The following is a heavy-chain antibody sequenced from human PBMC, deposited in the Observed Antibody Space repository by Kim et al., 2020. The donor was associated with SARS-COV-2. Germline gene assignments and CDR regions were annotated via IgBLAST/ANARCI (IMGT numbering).Heavy chain of an antibody. D-gene: IGHD6-13*01. Sequence: YADSRKSRFTISRDKSKNTLYLRMNSLETEDTAVYCGARSHEAADAFDIWGQGTMVTVSS. CDR3: ARSHEAADAFDI. V-gene: IGHV3-33*01. J-gene: IGHJ3*02.